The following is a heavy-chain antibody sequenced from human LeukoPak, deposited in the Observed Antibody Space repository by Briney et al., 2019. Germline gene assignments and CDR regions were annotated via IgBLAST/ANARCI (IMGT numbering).Heavy chain of an antibody. CDR2: ISGSGGST. CDR1: GFTFTTYA. CDR3: AKAKSGYYDYFDY. V-gene: IGHV3-23*01. D-gene: IGHD3-22*01. Sequence: GGSLRLSYAASGFTFTTYAMSWVRQAPGKGLEWVSAISGSGGSTYYADSVKGRFTISRDNSKNTLYLQMNSLRAEDTAVYYCAKAKSGYYDYFDYWGQGTLVTVSS. J-gene: IGHJ4*02.